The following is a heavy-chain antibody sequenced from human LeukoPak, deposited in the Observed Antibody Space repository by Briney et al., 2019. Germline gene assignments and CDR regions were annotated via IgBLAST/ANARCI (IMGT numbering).Heavy chain of an antibody. J-gene: IGHJ6*02. CDR3: AKDHYMTTVWYYYGMDV. Sequence: GGSLRLSCAASGFTFSSYGMHWGRQAPGKGLEWVAVISYDGSNKYYADSVRGRFTISRDNSKNTLYLQMNSLRAEDTAVYYCAKDHYMTTVWYYYGMDVWGQGTTVTVSS. D-gene: IGHD4-11*01. CDR1: GFTFSSYG. V-gene: IGHV3-30*18. CDR2: ISYDGSNK.